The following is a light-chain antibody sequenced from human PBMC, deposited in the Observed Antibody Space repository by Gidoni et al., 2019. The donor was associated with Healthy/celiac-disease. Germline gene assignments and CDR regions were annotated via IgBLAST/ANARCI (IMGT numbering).Light chain of an antibody. CDR3: QQYYSYPR. V-gene: IGKV1-8*01. CDR1: QGISSY. Sequence: AIRMTQSPSSFSASTGDRVTITCRASQGISSYLAWYQQKPGKAPKLLIYAASTLQSGVPSRFSGSGAGTDFTLTISCMQAEDFANYYCQQYYSYPRFXXXTKLEIK. CDR2: AAS. J-gene: IGKJ2*01.